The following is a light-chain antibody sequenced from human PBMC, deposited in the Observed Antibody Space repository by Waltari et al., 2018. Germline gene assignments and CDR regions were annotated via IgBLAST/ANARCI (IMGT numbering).Light chain of an antibody. CDR1: QNPLYSSDNKNY. CDR2: WAA. CDR3: QQYYSTMYT. Sequence: DIVMTQTPDSLGVSLGERANINCKDSQNPLYSSDNKNYLAWYQQKPGPPPKLLISWAATRESGVPDRFSGSGSGTDFTLTISSLQAEDVAVYYCQQYYSTMYTFGQGTKLEIK. V-gene: IGKV4-1*01. J-gene: IGKJ2*01.